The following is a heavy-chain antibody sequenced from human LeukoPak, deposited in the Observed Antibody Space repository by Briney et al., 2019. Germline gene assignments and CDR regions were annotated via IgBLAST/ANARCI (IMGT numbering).Heavy chain of an antibody. Sequence: GWSLRLSCAASVFTFSSYALSWVRQAPGRGLEWVSNISGSGRGSTTYYADSVKGRFTISRDNSKNTLYLQMNSLRADDTAVYYCAKSGLNRFDFWGQGTLVTVSS. J-gene: IGHJ4*02. CDR3: AKSGLNRFDF. V-gene: IGHV3-23*01. CDR2: ISGSGRGSTT. CDR1: VFTFSSYA. D-gene: IGHD2-15*01.